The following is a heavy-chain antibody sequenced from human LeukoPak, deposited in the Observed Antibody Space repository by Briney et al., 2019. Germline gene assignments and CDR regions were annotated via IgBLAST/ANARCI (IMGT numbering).Heavy chain of an antibody. CDR2: ISSSSSTI. D-gene: IGHD3-10*01. Sequence: SGGSLRLSCAASGFTFSSYSMNWVRQAPGKGLEWVSYISSSSSTIYYADSVQGRFTISRDNTKNILYLQMSSLGAEDMALYYCAKDTGSGSYYKFFYMDVWGKGTTVIVSS. CDR3: AKDTGSGSYYKFFYMDV. V-gene: IGHV3-48*04. CDR1: GFTFSSYS. J-gene: IGHJ6*03.